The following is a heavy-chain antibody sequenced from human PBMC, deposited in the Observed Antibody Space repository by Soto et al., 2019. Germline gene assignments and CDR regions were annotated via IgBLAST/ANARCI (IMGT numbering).Heavy chain of an antibody. CDR2: IYHSGST. CDR3: ARGLIAAAGRPNWFDP. Sequence: PSETLSLTCAVSGGSISSGGYSWSWIRQPPGKGLEWIRYIYHSGSTYYNPSLKSRVTISVDRSKNQFSLKLSSVTAADTAVYYCARGLIAAAGRPNWFDPWGQGTLVTVSS. CDR1: GGSISSGGYS. D-gene: IGHD6-13*01. V-gene: IGHV4-30-2*01. J-gene: IGHJ5*02.